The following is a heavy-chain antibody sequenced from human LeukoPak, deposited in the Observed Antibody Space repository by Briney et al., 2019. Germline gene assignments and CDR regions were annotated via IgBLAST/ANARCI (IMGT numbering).Heavy chain of an antibody. V-gene: IGHV4-34*01. CDR2: INHSGST. CDR3: ARASTRVAARLGDY. Sequence: SETLSLTCAVYGGSFSGYYWSWIRQPPGKGLEWIGEINHSGSTNYNPSLKSRVTISVDTPKNQFSLKLSSVTAADTAVYYCARASTRVAARLGDYWGQGTLVTVSS. D-gene: IGHD6-6*01. CDR1: GGSFSGYY. J-gene: IGHJ4*02.